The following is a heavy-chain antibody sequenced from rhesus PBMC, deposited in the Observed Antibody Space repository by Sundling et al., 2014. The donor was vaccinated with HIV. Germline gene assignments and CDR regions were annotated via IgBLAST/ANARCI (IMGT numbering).Heavy chain of an antibody. Sequence: EVQLVESGGGLAKPGGSLRLSCAASGFTFSSYAMHWVRQAPGKGLEWVSAISSGGSTYYADSVKGRFTISRDNSKNTLSLQMNSLRAEDTAAYYCAKDARITGTYYGLDSWGQGVVVTVSS. CDR2: ISSGGST. D-gene: IGHD1-26*01. J-gene: IGHJ6*01. CDR3: AKDARITGTYYGLDS. CDR1: GFTFSSYA. V-gene: IGHV3-103*01.